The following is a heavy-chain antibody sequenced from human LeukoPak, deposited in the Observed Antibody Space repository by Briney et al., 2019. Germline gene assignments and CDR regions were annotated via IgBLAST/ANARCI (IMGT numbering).Heavy chain of an antibody. Sequence: PSETLSLTCTVSGYSISSGYYWGWIRQPPGKGLEWIGSIYHSGSTYYNPSLKSRVTISVDTSKNQFSLKLSSVTAADTAVYYCARVGTTTTYYDFWSGYSNFDYWGQETLVTVSS. V-gene: IGHV4-38-2*02. CDR2: IYHSGST. CDR1: GYSISSGYY. J-gene: IGHJ4*02. D-gene: IGHD3-3*01. CDR3: ARVGTTTTYYDFWSGYSNFDY.